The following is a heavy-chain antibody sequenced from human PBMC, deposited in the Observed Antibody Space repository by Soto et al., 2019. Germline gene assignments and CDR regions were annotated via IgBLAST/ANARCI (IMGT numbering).Heavy chain of an antibody. D-gene: IGHD6-19*01. Sequence: PSETLSLTCTVSGGSISSYYWSWIRQPPGKGLEWIGFIYYSGSTNYNPSLKSRVTISVDTSKNQFSLKLSSVTAADTAVYYCARDIGSRYSSGWYGGEGYYYGMDVWGQGTTVTV. V-gene: IGHV4-59*01. CDR2: IYYSGST. J-gene: IGHJ6*02. CDR1: GGSISSYY. CDR3: ARDIGSRYSSGWYGGEGYYYGMDV.